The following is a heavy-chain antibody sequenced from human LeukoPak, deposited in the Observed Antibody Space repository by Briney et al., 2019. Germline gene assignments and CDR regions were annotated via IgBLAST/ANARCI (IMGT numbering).Heavy chain of an antibody. J-gene: IGHJ6*03. CDR3: ARLKFYDSTGYSPGYYMDV. D-gene: IGHD3-22*01. Sequence: AETLCLTCSVSGGAIISYYWSWIRQPAGKGPEWIGRIYPAGNTDYNPSLTTRVTMSTDLSKKQFSLRLRSVTAADTAVYYCARLKFYDSTGYSPGYYMDVWGKGTAVTVSS. CDR2: IYPAGNT. CDR1: GGAIISYY. V-gene: IGHV4-4*07.